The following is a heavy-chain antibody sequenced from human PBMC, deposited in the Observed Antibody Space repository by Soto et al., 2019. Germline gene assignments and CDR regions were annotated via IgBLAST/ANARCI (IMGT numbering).Heavy chain of an antibody. CDR3: ARTYYYDSSGYYWFDP. J-gene: IGHJ5*02. V-gene: IGHV4-31*03. CDR1: GGSISSGGYY. D-gene: IGHD3-22*01. Sequence: QVQLQESGPGLVKPSQTLSLTCTVSGGSISSGGYYWSWIRQHPGKRLEWIGYIYYSGSTNYNPSLKSRLTISVDTSKNQFSLKLSSVTAADTAVYYCARTYYYDSSGYYWFDPWGQGTLVTVSS. CDR2: IYYSGST.